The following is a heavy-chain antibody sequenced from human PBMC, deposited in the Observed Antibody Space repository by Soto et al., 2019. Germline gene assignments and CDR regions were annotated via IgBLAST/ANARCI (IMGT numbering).Heavy chain of an antibody. CDR1: GFPFNNYY. Sequence: GGSLRLSCAASGFPFNNYYMTWVHQASGKGLEWVASIKEDGNEKYYVDSVKGRFTISRDNAKNSLSLQMNSLRAEDTAVYFCTRGAGGWNYYYAMDVWGPGATVTVSS. J-gene: IGHJ6*02. CDR3: TRGAGGWNYYYAMDV. CDR2: IKEDGNEK. D-gene: IGHD1-1*01. V-gene: IGHV3-7*03.